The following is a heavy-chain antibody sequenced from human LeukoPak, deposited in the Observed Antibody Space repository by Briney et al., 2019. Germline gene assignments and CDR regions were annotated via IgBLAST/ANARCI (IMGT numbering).Heavy chain of an antibody. Sequence: GGSLRLACVASGLRIRHNSMNWVRQAPGKGLEWVSVIYSGGSTYYADSVKGRFTISRDNSKNTLYLQMNSLRAEDTAVYYCARGKGSPEAFDIWGQGTMVTVSS. V-gene: IGHV3-53*01. D-gene: IGHD3-10*01. CDR1: GLRIRHNS. CDR3: ARGKGSPEAFDI. CDR2: IYSGGST. J-gene: IGHJ3*02.